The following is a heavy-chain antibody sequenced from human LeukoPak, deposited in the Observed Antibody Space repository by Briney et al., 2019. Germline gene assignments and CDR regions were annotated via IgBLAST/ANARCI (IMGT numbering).Heavy chain of an antibody. J-gene: IGHJ5*02. D-gene: IGHD3-22*01. CDR1: GFTLSNYW. CDR2: IKQDGSET. Sequence: PGGSLRLSCAASGFTLSNYWMSWVRQAPGKGLEWVANIKQDGSETYYVDSVRGRFTISRDNAKSSLYLQMNSLRTEDTAVYYCARVYYDSSGSTWGQGTLVTVSS. CDR3: ARVYYDSSGST. V-gene: IGHV3-7*01.